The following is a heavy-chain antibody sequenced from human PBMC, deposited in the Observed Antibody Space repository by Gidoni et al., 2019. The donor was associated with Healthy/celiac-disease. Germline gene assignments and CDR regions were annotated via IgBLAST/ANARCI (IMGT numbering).Heavy chain of an antibody. D-gene: IGHD3-10*01. CDR2: IYYSGST. CDR1: VGSISRGDYY. CDR3: ARYRSGFGELLSYFDY. J-gene: IGHJ4*02. Sequence: QVQLQESGPGLVKPSQTLSLTCTVSVGSISRGDYYWSWIRQPPGKGLEWIGYIYYSGSTYYNPSLKSRVTISVDTSKNQFSLKLSSVTAADTAVYYCARYRSGFGELLSYFDYWGQGTLVTVSS. V-gene: IGHV4-30-4*01.